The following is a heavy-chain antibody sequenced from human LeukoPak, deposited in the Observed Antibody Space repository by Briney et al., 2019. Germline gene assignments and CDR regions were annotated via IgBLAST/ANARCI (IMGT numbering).Heavy chain of an antibody. CDR2: ISGSGGST. J-gene: IGHJ6*02. CDR1: GFTFSSYA. D-gene: IGHD2-21*01. V-gene: IGHV3-23*01. CDR3: AKSIARGYYYGMDV. Sequence: PPGGSLRLSCAASGFTFSSYAMSWVRQAPGKGLEWISAISGSGGSTYYADSVKGRFTISRDNSKNMLYLQMNSLRAEDTAVYYCAKSIARGYYYGMDVWGQGTTVTVSS.